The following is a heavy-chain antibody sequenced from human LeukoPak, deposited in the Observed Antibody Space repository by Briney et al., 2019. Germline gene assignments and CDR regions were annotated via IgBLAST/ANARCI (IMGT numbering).Heavy chain of an antibody. D-gene: IGHD3-22*01. CDR1: GGTFSSYA. V-gene: IGHV1-69*04. CDR3: SDSSSYDAFDI. CDR2: IIPILGIA. Sequence: SVKVSCKASGGTFSSYAISWVRQAPGQGLEWMGRIIPILGIANYAQKFQGRVTITADKSTSTAYMELSSLRSEDTAVYYCSDSSSYDAFDIWGQGTMVTVSS. J-gene: IGHJ3*02.